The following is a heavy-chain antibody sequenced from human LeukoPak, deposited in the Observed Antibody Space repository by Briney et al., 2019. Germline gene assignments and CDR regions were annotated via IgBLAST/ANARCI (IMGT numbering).Heavy chain of an antibody. CDR1: GFTFSSYS. CDR3: ARGPPYGTRSDYFDY. CDR2: IKTDGYDK. J-gene: IGHJ4*02. D-gene: IGHD3-10*01. Sequence: GSLRLSCAASGFTFSSYSMNWVRQAPGKGLEWVANIKTDGYDKYYADSVKGRFTISRDNAKSSLYLQMNSLRVEDTAVYYCARGPPYGTRSDYFDYWGQGTLVTVSS. V-gene: IGHV3-7*01.